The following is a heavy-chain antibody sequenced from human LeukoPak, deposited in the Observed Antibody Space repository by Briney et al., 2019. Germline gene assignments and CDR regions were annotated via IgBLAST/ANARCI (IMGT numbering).Heavy chain of an antibody. Sequence: PGGSLRLSCAASGFSFSDYWMTWLRQAPGKGLEWVANIKKDGSETHYVDSVKGRFTISRDNAKNSLYLQMSSLRAEDTAVFYCARYYHGSGTSFDPWGQGTLVTVSS. V-gene: IGHV3-7*01. CDR2: IKKDGSET. D-gene: IGHD3-10*01. J-gene: IGHJ5*02. CDR1: GFSFSDYW. CDR3: ARYYHGSGTSFDP.